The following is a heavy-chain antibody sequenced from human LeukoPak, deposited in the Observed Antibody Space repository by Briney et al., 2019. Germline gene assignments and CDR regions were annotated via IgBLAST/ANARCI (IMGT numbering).Heavy chain of an antibody. Sequence: SETLSLTCGVSGGSITNTNYWTWVRQPPGKGLEWIGEVNLQGSNNYNPSLMGRVAISVDTSENHSSLQLTSVTAADTAVYYCAREGGPYRPLDYSGQGTLVTVSS. CDR2: VNLQGSN. J-gene: IGHJ4*02. V-gene: IGHV4-4*02. CDR1: GGSITNTNY. CDR3: AREGGPYRPLDY.